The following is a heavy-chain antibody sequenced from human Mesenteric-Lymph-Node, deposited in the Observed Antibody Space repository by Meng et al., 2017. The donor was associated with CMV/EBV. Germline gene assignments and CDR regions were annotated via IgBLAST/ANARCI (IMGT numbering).Heavy chain of an antibody. Sequence: GESLKISCAASGFTFSNYAMHWVRQAPGKGLEWAAVMSYDGMNKYYAESVKGRFTISRDNSKNTLYLQMNSLRAEDTAVYYCARDPGYSSSIVEYYYGMDVWGQGTTVTVSS. J-gene: IGHJ6*02. V-gene: IGHV3-30*14. CDR2: MSYDGMNK. CDR1: GFTFSNYA. CDR3: ARDPGYSSSIVEYYYGMDV. D-gene: IGHD6-6*01.